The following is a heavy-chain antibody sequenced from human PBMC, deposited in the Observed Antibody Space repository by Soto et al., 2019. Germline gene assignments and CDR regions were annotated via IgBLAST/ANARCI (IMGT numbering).Heavy chain of an antibody. CDR1: GFTFSSYG. Sequence: QVQLVESGGGVVQPRKSLRLSCTASGFTFSSYGMHWVRQAPGKGLEWVGVIWYDGSKTYYADSVKARFTITRDNSRNSLYLEMASLRVEDTAQYYWARTKGSGVVLPWLDYCGPGTLVTVSS. J-gene: IGHJ4*02. CDR3: ARTKGSGVVLPWLDY. V-gene: IGHV3-33*01. D-gene: IGHD3-10*01. CDR2: IWYDGSKT.